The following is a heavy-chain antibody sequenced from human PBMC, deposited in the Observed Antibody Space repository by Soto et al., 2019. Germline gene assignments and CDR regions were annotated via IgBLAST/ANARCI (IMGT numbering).Heavy chain of an antibody. CDR3: AKDASSGITSFDL. CDR1: GFTFSSYA. V-gene: IGHV3-23*01. J-gene: IGHJ2*01. CDR2: ISGSGGST. Sequence: LRLSCAASGFTFSSYAMSWVRQAPGKGLEWVSTISGSGGSTYYADSVKGRFTISRDNSKNTLYLQMNSLRAEDTALYYCAKDASSGITSFDLWGRGTLVTVSS. D-gene: IGHD3-3*01.